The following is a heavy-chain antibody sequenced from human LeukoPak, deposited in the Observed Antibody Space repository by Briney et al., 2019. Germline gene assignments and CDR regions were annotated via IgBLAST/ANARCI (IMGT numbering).Heavy chain of an antibody. Sequence: SETLSLTCTVSGGSIGGYYWSWIRQPPGKGLEWIGYIYYSGSTNYNPSLKSRVTISVDTSKNQFSLKLNSVTPADTAVYYCARGTDTSMFAYYWGRGTLVTVSS. V-gene: IGHV4-59*01. D-gene: IGHD5-18*01. J-gene: IGHJ4*02. CDR1: GGSIGGYY. CDR2: IYYSGST. CDR3: ARGTDTSMFAYY.